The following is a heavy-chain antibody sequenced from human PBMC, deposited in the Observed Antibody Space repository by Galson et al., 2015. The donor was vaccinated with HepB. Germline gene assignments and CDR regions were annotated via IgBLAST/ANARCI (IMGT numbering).Heavy chain of an antibody. V-gene: IGHV3-73*01. CDR1: GFTFSGSA. CDR2: IRSKANSYAT. J-gene: IGHJ3*02. CDR3: VTGRAFDI. D-gene: IGHD2-21*02. Sequence: SLRLSCAASGFTFSGSAMHWVRQASGKGLEWVGRIRSKANSYATAYAASVKGRFTISRDDSKNTAYLQMNSLKTEDTAVYFCVTGRAFDIWGQGTMVTVSS.